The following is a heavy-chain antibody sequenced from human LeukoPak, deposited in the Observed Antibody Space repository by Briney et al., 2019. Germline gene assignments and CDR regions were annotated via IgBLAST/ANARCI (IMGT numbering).Heavy chain of an antibody. Sequence: HGGSLRLSCSASGFTFNNYAMHWLRQAPRTGLEYVSASSSNGGATYYADSVRGRFTISRDNSKNTLYLQMNSLRPEDTAVYYCVKTIVPTIGDYFDYWGQGTRVTVSS. J-gene: IGHJ4*02. CDR2: SSSNGGAT. D-gene: IGHD5-12*01. V-gene: IGHV3-64D*06. CDR1: GFTFNNYA. CDR3: VKTIVPTIGDYFDY.